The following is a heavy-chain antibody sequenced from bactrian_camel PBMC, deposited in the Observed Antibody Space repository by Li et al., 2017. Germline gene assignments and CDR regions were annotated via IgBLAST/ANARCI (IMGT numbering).Heavy chain of an antibody. Sequence: VQLVESGGGLVQPGGSLRLSSAASGFTFSSLFMNWVRQAPGKEREGVAGIDTDGSTRYADSVKGRFTISKDNAKNTVYLQINSLKPEDTAMYYCAATYLWYGSALMLSEDKYEYWGQGTQVTVS. V-gene: IGHV3S10*01. CDR2: IDTDGST. CDR3: AATYLWYGSALMLSEDKYEY. J-gene: IGHJ4*01. CDR1: GFTFSSLF. D-gene: IGHD6*01.